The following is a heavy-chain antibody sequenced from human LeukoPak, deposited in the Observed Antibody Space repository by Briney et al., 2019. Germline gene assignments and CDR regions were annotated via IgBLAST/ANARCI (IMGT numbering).Heavy chain of an antibody. V-gene: IGHV3-7*01. CDR1: GFTFSSYA. D-gene: IGHD3-16*01. J-gene: IGHJ4*02. CDR3: ARERGSKHYDF. CDR2: INQDGSDK. Sequence: GGSLRLSCAASGFTFSSYAMSWVRQAPGKGLEWVANINQDGSDKYYVDSVKGRFTISRDNAKNSLYLQMDSLRAEDMALYYCARERGSKHYDFWGQGTLVTVSS.